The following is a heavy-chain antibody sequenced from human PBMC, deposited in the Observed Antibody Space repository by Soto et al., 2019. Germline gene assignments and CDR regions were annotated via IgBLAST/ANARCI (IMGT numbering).Heavy chain of an antibody. CDR3: ARGNPFNYAGFDV. CDR1: GYTFSDFD. Sequence: QAHLEQSGTELKRPGASVKVSCKASGYTFSDFDINWLRQASGQGPEWMGWMNAKSGDTFFAQRFQGKFNMTWDTSLSTAYMEVGSLTSDDTAIYYCARGNPFNYAGFDVWGQGTTVAVSS. V-gene: IGHV1-8*01. D-gene: IGHD3-16*01. CDR2: MNAKSGDT. J-gene: IGHJ6*02.